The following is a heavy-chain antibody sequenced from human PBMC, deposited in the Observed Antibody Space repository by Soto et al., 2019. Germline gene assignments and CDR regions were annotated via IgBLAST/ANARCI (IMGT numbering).Heavy chain of an antibody. V-gene: IGHV3-72*01. D-gene: IGHD6-13*01. CDR3: VGSLQY. Sequence: EMQLVESGGGLVQPGGSLRLSRAASGFTFSDYHMEWVRQAPGKGLEWIGRARNDPRARTTQHAASVRGRFITSRDDSENSLYLQMNSLKTEDTAVYYCVGSLQYWGQGTLVTVSS. J-gene: IGHJ4*02. CDR2: ARNDPRARTT. CDR1: GFTFSDYH.